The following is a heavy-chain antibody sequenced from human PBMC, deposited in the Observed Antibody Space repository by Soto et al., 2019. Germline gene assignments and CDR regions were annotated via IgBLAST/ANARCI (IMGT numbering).Heavy chain of an antibody. CDR3: AKGVWFGEFPSFDP. V-gene: IGHV4-59*01. D-gene: IGHD3-10*01. J-gene: IGHJ5*02. Sequence: SETLSLTCTVSGDSIKNYYWSWIRQAPGKGLEWIGYIYSRGSTNYNPSLKSRVTISADMSKNQFSLKVRSVTAADTAVYYCAKGVWFGEFPSFDPWGQGTLDTFSS. CDR2: IYSRGST. CDR1: GDSIKNYY.